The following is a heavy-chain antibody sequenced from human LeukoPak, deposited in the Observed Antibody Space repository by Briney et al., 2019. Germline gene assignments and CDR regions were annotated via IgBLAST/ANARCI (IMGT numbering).Heavy chain of an antibody. CDR3: ARELGYCSSTSCHSRAIRAFDI. J-gene: IGHJ3*02. V-gene: IGHV3-66*02. CDR1: GFTVSSNY. Sequence: PGGSLRLSCAASGFTVSSNYMSWVRQAPGKGLEWVSVIYSGGSTYYADSVKGRFTISRDNSKNTLYLQMNSLRAEDTAVYYCARELGYCSSTSCHSRAIRAFDIWGQGTMVTVSS. D-gene: IGHD2-2*02. CDR2: IYSGGST.